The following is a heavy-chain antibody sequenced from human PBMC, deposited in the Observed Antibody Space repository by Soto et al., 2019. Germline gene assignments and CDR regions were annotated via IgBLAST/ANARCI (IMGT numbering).Heavy chain of an antibody. J-gene: IGHJ6*02. CDR2: IIPIFGTA. D-gene: IGHD3-10*01. CDR1: GGTFSSYA. Sequence: QVQLVQSGAEVKKPGSSVKVSCKASGGTFSSYAISWVRQAPGQGLEWMGGIIPIFGTANYAQNFQGRVTITADESTSTAYMELSSLRSEDTAVYYCARSMVRGVRYYYYGMDVWGQGTTVAVSS. V-gene: IGHV1-69*01. CDR3: ARSMVRGVRYYYYGMDV.